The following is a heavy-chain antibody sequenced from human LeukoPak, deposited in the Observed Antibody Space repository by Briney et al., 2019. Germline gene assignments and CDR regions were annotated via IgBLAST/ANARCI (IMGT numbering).Heavy chain of an antibody. CDR3: ARRTYDILTGYSRDYFDH. D-gene: IGHD3-9*01. CDR1: GGSISNYD. Sequence: SETLCLTCTVSGGSISNYDWSWIRQPPGKGLEWIGYISYSGSTNYNPSLKSRVTMSVDTSKNQFSLKLISVAAADTAVYYCARRTYDILTGYSRDYFDHWGQGTLVTVSS. V-gene: IGHV4-59*01. CDR2: ISYSGST. J-gene: IGHJ4*02.